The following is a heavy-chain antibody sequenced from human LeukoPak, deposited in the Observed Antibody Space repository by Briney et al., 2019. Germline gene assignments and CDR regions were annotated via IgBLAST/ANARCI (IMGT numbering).Heavy chain of an antibody. CDR2: ISAYNGNT. J-gene: IGHJ4*02. D-gene: IGHD3-16*01. CDR1: GYTFTSYG. CDR3: ARGLGD. V-gene: IGHV1-18*01. Sequence: ASVKVSCKASGYTFTSYGISWVRQAPGQGLEWMGWISAYNGNTNYAQKLQGRVTITSNTSISTAYMELSSLRSEDTAVYYCARGLGDWGQGTLVTVSS.